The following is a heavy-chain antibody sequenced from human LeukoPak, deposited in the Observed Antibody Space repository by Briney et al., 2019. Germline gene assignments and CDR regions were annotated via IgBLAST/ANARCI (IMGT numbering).Heavy chain of an antibody. J-gene: IGHJ5*02. Sequence: SETLSLTCTVSGVSISSSSYYWGWIRQPPGKGLEWIGSIYYSGSTYYNPSLKSRVTISVDTSKNQFSLKLSSVTAADTAVYYCARVLLYCSSTSCYLNWFDPWGQGTLVTVSS. CDR1: GVSISSSSYY. D-gene: IGHD2-2*01. CDR3: ARVLLYCSSTSCYLNWFDP. CDR2: IYYSGST. V-gene: IGHV4-39*07.